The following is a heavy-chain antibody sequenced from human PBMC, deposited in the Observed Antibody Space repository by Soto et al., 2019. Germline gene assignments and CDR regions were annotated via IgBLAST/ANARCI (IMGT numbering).Heavy chain of an antibody. D-gene: IGHD3-22*01. CDR2: IXXGXGXX. CDR3: ARVSSDSDAFDV. Sequence: GASVKVSCKASGYTFTTYTMHLLRQAPGQRLXGMXXIXXGXGXXXYXXXFQGRLTVTRDTSASTAYMALRSLRSDDTAIFYCARVSSDSDAFDVWGQGTLVTVSS. CDR1: GYTFTTYT. V-gene: IGHV1-3*01. J-gene: IGHJ3*01.